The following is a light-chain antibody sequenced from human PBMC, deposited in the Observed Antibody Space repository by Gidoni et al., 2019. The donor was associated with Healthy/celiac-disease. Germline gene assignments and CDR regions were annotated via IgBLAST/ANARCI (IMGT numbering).Light chain of an antibody. V-gene: IGLV2-11*01. Sequence: QSALTQPRSVSGSPGQSVPISCTGTSSDVGGYNYVSWYQQHPGKAPKLMIYDVSKRPSGVPDRFAGSKSGNTASLTISGRQAEDEADYYCCSYAGSNVVFGGGTKLTVL. CDR1: SSDVGGYNY. J-gene: IGLJ2*01. CDR2: DVS. CDR3: CSYAGSNVV.